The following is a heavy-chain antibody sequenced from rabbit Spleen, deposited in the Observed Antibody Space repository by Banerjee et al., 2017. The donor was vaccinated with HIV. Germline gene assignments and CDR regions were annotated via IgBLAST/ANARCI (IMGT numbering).Heavy chain of an antibody. CDR2: IYARSSGST. CDR3: ARSAGSSDRFNL. CDR1: GFSFSSTYW. J-gene: IGHJ4*01. Sequence: QEQLKESGGDLVKPGASLTLTCTASGFSFSSTYWICWVRQAPGKGLEWIACIYARSSGSTYYASWAKGRLTISKTSSTTVTLQMTSLTAADTATYFCARSAGSSDRFNLWGPGTLVTVS. D-gene: IGHD8-1*01. V-gene: IGHV1S45*01.